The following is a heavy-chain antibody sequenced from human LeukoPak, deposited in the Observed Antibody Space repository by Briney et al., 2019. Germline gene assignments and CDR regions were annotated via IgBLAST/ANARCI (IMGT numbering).Heavy chain of an antibody. CDR2: IYTSGST. J-gene: IGHJ6*03. V-gene: IGHV4-61*02. CDR3: ARDPVYTAMVYLFYYYMDV. Sequence: SETLSLTCTVSGGSISSGSYYWSWIRQPAGKGLEWIGRIYTSGSTNYNPSLKSRVTISVDTSKNQFSLKLSSVTAADTAVYYCARDPVYTAMVYLFYYYMDVWGKGTTVTVSS. CDR1: GGSISSGSYY. D-gene: IGHD5-18*01.